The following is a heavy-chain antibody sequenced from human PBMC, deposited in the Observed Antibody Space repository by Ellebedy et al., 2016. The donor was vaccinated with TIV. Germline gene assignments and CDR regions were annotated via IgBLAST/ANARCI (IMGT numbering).Heavy chain of an antibody. D-gene: IGHD2-8*01. Sequence: MPSETLSLTCAVSGASISTHYWSWIRQPPGKGLEWIGYISYSGSTIYNPSLKSRITITLATSKNRFSLKLTSVTAADTAVYYCARVNVYFDHWGQGTLVTVSS. CDR3: ARVNVYFDH. J-gene: IGHJ4*02. CDR2: ISYSGST. CDR1: GASISTHY. V-gene: IGHV4-59*11.